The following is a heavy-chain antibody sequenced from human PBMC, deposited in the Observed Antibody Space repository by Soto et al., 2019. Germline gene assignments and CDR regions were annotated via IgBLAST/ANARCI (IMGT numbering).Heavy chain of an antibody. CDR2: ISYDGSNK. V-gene: IGHV3-30-3*01. J-gene: IGHJ5*02. CDR1: GFTFSSYA. D-gene: IGHD4-17*01. Sequence: GGSLRLSCAASGFTFSSYAMHWVRQAPGKGLEWVAFISYDGSNKYYADFVKGRFTISRDNSKNTLYLLMNSLRAEDTAVYYCARGGLPYGDYVAQHTLNWFDPWGQGTLVTVSS. CDR3: ARGGLPYGDYVAQHTLNWFDP.